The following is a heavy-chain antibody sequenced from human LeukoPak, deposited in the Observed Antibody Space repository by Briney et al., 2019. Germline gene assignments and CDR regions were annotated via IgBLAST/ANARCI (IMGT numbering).Heavy chain of an antibody. D-gene: IGHD6-13*01. V-gene: IGHV1-46*01. CDR3: ARRGAGIGAAGKDWFDP. J-gene: IGHJ5*02. CDR1: GYTFTSYY. Sequence: ASVKVSCKASGYTFTSYYMHWVRQAPGQGLEWMGIINPSGGSTSYAQKFQGRFTMTRDTSTSTVYMELSSLRSEDTAVYYCARRGAGIGAAGKDWFDPWGQGTLVTVSS. CDR2: INPSGGST.